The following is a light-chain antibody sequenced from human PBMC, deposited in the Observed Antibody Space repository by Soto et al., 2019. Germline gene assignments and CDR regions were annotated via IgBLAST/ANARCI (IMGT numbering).Light chain of an antibody. V-gene: IGKV3-20*01. J-gene: IGKJ1*01. CDR3: QQYGSSGT. CDR1: QSVTSNS. CDR2: GAS. Sequence: EIVLTQSPGTLSLSPGERATLSCRASQSVTSNSVSWYQQKPGQAPRLLIYGASSRVTGIPDRFSGSGSGTDFPLTISRLEPEDFAVYYCQQYGSSGTFGHGTKVDTK.